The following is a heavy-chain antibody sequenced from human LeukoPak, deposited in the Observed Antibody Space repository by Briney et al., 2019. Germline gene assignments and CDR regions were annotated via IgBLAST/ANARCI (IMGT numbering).Heavy chain of an antibody. CDR2: ISAYNGNT. Sequence: GASVKVSCKVSGYTLTELSMHWVRQAPGQGLEWMGWISAYNGNTNYAQKFQGRVTMTTDTSTSTAYMELRSLRSDDTAVYYCARVDVRYCSSSSCYLAWAFDIWGQGTMVTVSS. CDR3: ARVDVRYCSSSSCYLAWAFDI. V-gene: IGHV1-18*01. J-gene: IGHJ3*02. CDR1: GYTLTELS. D-gene: IGHD2-2*01.